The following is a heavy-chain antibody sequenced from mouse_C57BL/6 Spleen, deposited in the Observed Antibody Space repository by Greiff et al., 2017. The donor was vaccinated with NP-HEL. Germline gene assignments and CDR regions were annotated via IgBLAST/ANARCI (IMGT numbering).Heavy chain of an antibody. CDR3: ASGGYGSSSRYWYFDV. CDR2: FHPYNDDT. CDR1: GYTFTTYP. D-gene: IGHD1-1*01. Sequence: QVQLQQSGAELVKPGASVKMSCKASGYTFTTYPIEWMKQNHGKSLEWIGNFHPYNDDTKYNEKFKGKATLTVEKSSSTVYLELSRLTSDDSAVYYCASGGYGSSSRYWYFDVWGTGTTVTVSS. J-gene: IGHJ1*03. V-gene: IGHV1-47*01.